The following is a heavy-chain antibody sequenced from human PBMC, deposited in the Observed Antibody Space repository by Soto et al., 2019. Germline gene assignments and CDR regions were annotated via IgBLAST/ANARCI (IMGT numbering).Heavy chain of an antibody. CDR2: IIPIFGTA. V-gene: IGHV1-69*01. CDR1: GGTFSSYA. CDR3: AREARGYYDSIGYPSGAFDI. D-gene: IGHD3-22*01. Sequence: QVQLVQSGAEVKKPGSSVKVSCKASGGTFSSYAISWVRQAPGQGLEWMGGIIPIFGTANYAQKFQGRVTITADECTSTDHMELSSLRSEDTAVYYCAREARGYYDSIGYPSGAFDIWGQGTMVTVSS. J-gene: IGHJ3*02.